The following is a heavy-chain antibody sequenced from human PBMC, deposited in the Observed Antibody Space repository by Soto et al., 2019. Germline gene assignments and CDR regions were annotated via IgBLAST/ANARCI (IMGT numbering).Heavy chain of an antibody. J-gene: IGHJ6*02. Sequence: QVQLQESGPGLVKPSQTLSLTCTVSGGSISSGGYYWSWIRQHPGKGLEWIGYIYYSGSTYYNPSLKSRVTISVDTSKNQFSLMLSSVTAADTAVYYCARASGYDLYYYYGMDVWGQGTTVTVSS. CDR3: ARASGYDLYYYYGMDV. V-gene: IGHV4-31*03. CDR2: IYYSGST. CDR1: GGSISSGGYY. D-gene: IGHD5-12*01.